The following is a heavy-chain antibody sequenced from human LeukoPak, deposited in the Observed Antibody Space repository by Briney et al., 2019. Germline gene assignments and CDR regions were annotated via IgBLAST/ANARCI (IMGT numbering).Heavy chain of an antibody. Sequence: PSETLSLTCTVSGCSISSYYWSWIRQPAGKGLEWIGRIYTSGSTNYNPSLKSRVTMSVDTSKNQISLKVNSVTAADTAVYYCARESSSSSYLFDFWGQGTLVTVSS. CDR1: GCSISSYY. CDR2: IYTSGST. D-gene: IGHD6-6*01. V-gene: IGHV4-4*07. J-gene: IGHJ4*02. CDR3: ARESSSSSYLFDF.